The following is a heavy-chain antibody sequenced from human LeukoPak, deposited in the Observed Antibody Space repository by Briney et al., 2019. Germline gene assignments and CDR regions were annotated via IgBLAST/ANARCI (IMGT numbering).Heavy chain of an antibody. J-gene: IGHJ3*02. V-gene: IGHV3-53*01. CDR1: GFTVSTNY. CDR2: IYSGGNT. CDR3: ASPSSGQSFDI. Sequence: GGSLRLSCAASGFTVSTNYMSWVRQAPGKGLEWVSVIYSGGNTYYADSVKGRFTISRDNSKSTLYLQMNSLRAEDTAVYYCASPSSGQSFDIWGHGTMVTVSS. D-gene: IGHD6-19*01.